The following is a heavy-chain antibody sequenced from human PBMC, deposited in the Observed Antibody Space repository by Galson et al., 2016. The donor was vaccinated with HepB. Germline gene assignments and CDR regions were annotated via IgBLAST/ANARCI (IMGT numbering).Heavy chain of an antibody. CDR1: GYSFSIYW. CDR2: IYPGDSDT. J-gene: IGHJ4*02. D-gene: IGHD3/OR15-3a*01. Sequence: QSGAEVKKPGESLKISCKGSGYSFSIYWIGWVRQMPGKGLEWMGIIYPGDSDTRYSPSFQGQVTVSADKSINTAYLQWSSLKASDTAMYYCARGLGRTAYYFDYWGQGTLVTVSS. CDR3: ARGLGRTAYYFDY. V-gene: IGHV5-51*01.